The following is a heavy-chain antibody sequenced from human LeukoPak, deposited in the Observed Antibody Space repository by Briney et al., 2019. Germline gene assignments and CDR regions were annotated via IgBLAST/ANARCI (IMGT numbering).Heavy chain of an antibody. CDR3: ASGITDQPWGYFDY. D-gene: IGHD3-16*01. CDR2: IYYSGST. V-gene: IGHV4-59*01. J-gene: IGHJ4*02. Sequence: SETLSLTCTVSGGSISSYYWSWIRQPPGKGLEWIGYIYYSGSTNYNPSLKSRVTISVDTSKNQFSLKLSSVTAADTAVYYCASGITDQPWGYFDYWGPGTLVTVSS. CDR1: GGSISSYY.